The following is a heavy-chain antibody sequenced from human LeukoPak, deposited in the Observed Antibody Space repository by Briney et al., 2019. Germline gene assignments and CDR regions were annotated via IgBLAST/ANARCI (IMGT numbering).Heavy chain of an antibody. J-gene: IGHJ4*02. CDR1: GFTVSSNY. D-gene: IGHD6-13*01. CDR3: ARLAAAAETFDY. CDR2: IYSGGST. Sequence: GGSLRLSCAASGFTVSSNYMSWVRQAPGKGLEWVSVIYSGGSTYYADSVKSRFTISRDNSKNTLYLQMNSLRAEDTAVYYCARLAAAAETFDYWGQGTLVTVSS. V-gene: IGHV3-66*01.